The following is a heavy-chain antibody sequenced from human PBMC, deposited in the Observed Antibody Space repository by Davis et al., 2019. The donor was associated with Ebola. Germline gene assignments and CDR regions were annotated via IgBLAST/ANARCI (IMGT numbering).Heavy chain of an antibody. CDR2: LHYTGSV. V-gene: IGHV4-59*11. CDR3: SERGSSV. J-gene: IGHJ4*02. CDR1: GVSISRHY. D-gene: IGHD3-10*01. Sequence: PGGSLRLSCTVSGVSISRHYWNWIRQPPGKSLEWIGSLHYTGSVYYNSSLTGRVTISVDTSKNQFSLKLSSVTAADTAMYYCSERGSSVWGQGTLVTLSS.